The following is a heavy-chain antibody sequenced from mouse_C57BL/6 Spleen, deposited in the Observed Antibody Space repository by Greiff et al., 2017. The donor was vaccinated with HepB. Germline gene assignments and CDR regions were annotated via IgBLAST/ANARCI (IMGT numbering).Heavy chain of an antibody. V-gene: IGHV5-16*01. CDR2: INYDGSST. CDR1: GFTFSDYY. J-gene: IGHJ2*01. Sequence: EVKLVESAGGLVQPGSSMKLSCTASGFTFSDYYMAWVRQVPEKGLEWVANINYDGSSTYYLDSLKSRFIISRDNAKNILYLQMSSLKSEDTATYYCARGPYYYGSSWYFDYWGQGTTLTVSS. D-gene: IGHD1-1*01. CDR3: ARGPYYYGSSWYFDY.